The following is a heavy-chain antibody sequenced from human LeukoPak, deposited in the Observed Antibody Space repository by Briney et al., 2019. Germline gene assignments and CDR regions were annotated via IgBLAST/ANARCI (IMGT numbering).Heavy chain of an antibody. D-gene: IGHD6-13*01. CDR1: GGSISSYY. CDR2: IYYSGST. V-gene: IGHV4-59*08. Sequence: TASETLSLTCTVSGGSISSYYWSWIRQPPGKGLEWIGYIYYSGSTNYNPSLKSRVTISVDTSKNQFSLKLSSVTAADTAVYYCARSLGIAGNDAFDIWGQGTMVTVSS. J-gene: IGHJ3*02. CDR3: ARSLGIAGNDAFDI.